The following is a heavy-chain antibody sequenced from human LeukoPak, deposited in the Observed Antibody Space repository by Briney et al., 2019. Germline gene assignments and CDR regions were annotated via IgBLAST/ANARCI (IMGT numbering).Heavy chain of an antibody. V-gene: IGHV3-21*01. J-gene: IGHJ4*02. CDR2: ISSSSSYI. D-gene: IGHD4-17*01. CDR3: AGDEVDYGDTNYFDY. Sequence: GGSLRLSCAASGFTFSSYSMNWVRQAPGKGLEWVSSISSSSSYIYYADSVKGRFTISRDNAKNSLYLQMNSLRAEDTAVYYCAGDEVDYGDTNYFDYWGQGTLVTVSS. CDR1: GFTFSSYS.